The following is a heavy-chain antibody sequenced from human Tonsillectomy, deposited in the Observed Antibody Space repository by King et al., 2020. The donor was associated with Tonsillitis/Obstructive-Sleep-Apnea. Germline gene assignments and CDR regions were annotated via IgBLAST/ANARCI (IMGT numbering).Heavy chain of an antibody. CDR2: INHIGST. V-gene: IGHV4-34*01. CDR3: ARGRYWFDP. CDR1: GGSFRGYY. J-gene: IGHJ5*02. Sequence: VQLQQWGAGLLKPSETLSLTCAVYGGSFRGYYWSWIRQPPGKGLEWLVEINHIGSTTYNPSLKSRVTISVDTSKNQFSLKLSSVTAADTAVYYCARGRYWFDPWGQGTLVTVS.